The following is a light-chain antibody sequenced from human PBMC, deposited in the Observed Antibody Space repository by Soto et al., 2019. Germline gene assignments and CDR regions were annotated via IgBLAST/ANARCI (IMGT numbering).Light chain of an antibody. V-gene: IGLV1-44*01. J-gene: IGLJ1*01. CDR2: SNN. CDR3: AAWDDSLNGYV. CDR1: SSNIGSNT. Sequence: QFVLTQPPSASGTPGQRVTISCSGSSSNIGSNTVNWYQQLPGTAPKLLIYSNNQRPSGVPDRFSGSKSGTSASLAISGLQSEDEADYYCAAWDDSLNGYVFGTRTKVTVL.